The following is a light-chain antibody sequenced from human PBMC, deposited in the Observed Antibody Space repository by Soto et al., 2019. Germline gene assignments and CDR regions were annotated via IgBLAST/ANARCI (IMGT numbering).Light chain of an antibody. CDR1: QDISNY. CDR3: QQYGNLRYT. V-gene: IGKV1-33*01. J-gene: IGKJ2*01. Sequence: DIQMTQSPSSLSASVGDRVTITCQASQDISNYLNWYQQKPGKAPKLLIYDASNLETGVPSRFSGSGSGTDFTFTISSLQPEDIATYYCQQYGNLRYTFGQGTKLEIK. CDR2: DAS.